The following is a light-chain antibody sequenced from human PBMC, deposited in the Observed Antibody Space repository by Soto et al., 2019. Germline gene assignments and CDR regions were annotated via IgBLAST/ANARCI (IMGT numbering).Light chain of an antibody. CDR3: SSYTSSSTPHVV. J-gene: IGLJ2*01. CDR1: SSDVGCYNY. V-gene: IGLV2-14*01. CDR2: DVS. Sequence: QSALTQPASVSGSPGQSITISCTGTSSDVGCYNYVSWYQQHPGKAPKLMIYDVSNRPSGVSNRFSGSKSGNTASLTISGLRAEDEADYYCSSYTSSSTPHVVFGGGTKLTVL.